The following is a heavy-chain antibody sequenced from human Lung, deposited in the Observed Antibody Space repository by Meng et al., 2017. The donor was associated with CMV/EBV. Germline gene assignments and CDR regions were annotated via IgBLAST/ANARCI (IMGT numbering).Heavy chain of an antibody. V-gene: IGHV1-69*05. CDR3: ARDRTGDCSSTSCYNYYYYYGMDV. J-gene: IGHJ6*02. Sequence: SXXVSXXASGGTFSSYAFSWVRQAPGQGLEWMGGIIPIFSIANYAQKFQGRVTITTDESTSTAYMELSSLRSEDTAVYYCARDRTGDCSSTSCYNYYYYYGMDVWXQGTTVTVSS. CDR2: IIPIFSIA. CDR1: GGTFSSYA. D-gene: IGHD2-2*02.